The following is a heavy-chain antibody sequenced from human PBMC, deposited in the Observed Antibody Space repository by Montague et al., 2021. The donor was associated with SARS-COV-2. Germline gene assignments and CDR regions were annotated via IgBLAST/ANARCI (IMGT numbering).Heavy chain of an antibody. CDR2: ISHGGGT. V-gene: IGHV4-34*01. CDR1: GGSFSSY. Sequence: SETLSLTCDVYGGSFSSYWSWIRQPPGRGLEWAGQISHGGGTNYNPSLKSRVTISVDTSKNQVSLKLSSVTAADTAVYYCASHCGGGRCYFGMNVWGQGTMVTVSS. J-gene: IGHJ6*02. CDR3: ASHCGGGRCYFGMNV. D-gene: IGHD2-15*01.